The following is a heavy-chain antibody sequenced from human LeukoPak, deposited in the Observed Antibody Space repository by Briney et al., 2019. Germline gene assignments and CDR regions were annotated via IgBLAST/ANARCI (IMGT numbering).Heavy chain of an antibody. J-gene: IGHJ4*02. CDR2: VKGDGSAT. D-gene: IGHD2-8*01. V-gene: IGHV3-7*01. Sequence: PGGSLRLSCAASGFIFTDYWMNWVRQAPGRGLEWLASVKGDGSATSYVDSVKGRFTISRDNAKNSLYLQMNSLRADDTALYYCARDPRGYCTNGVCHDFDYWGQGTLVTVSS. CDR1: GFIFTDYW. CDR3: ARDPRGYCTNGVCHDFDY.